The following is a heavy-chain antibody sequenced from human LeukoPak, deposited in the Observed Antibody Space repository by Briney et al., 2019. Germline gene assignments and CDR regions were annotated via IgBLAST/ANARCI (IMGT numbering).Heavy chain of an antibody. CDR2: INPNSGGT. CDR3: ARPGGDRGDYYYYYGMDV. J-gene: IGHJ6*02. Sequence: GASVKVSCKASGYTFTGYYMHWVRQAPGQGLEWMGWINPNSGGTNYAQKFQGRVTMTRDTSISTAYMELSRLRSVDTAVYYCARPGGDRGDYYYYYGMDVWGQGTTVTVSS. CDR1: GYTFTGYY. D-gene: IGHD2-21*02. V-gene: IGHV1-2*02.